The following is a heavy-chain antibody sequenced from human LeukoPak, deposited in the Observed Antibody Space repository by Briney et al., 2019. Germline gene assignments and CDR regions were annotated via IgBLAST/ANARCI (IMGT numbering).Heavy chain of an antibody. J-gene: IGHJ6*03. Sequence: SETLSLTCSVSGRSVSSSSYYWGWIRQPPGKGLEWMGTVYYSGTTYSNPSLKSRVTISVDTSKNQFSLKLMSVTAADTAVYYCAKQSYGDHEYYYYMDVWGKGTTVIVSS. CDR2: VYYSGTT. CDR3: AKQSYGDHEYYYYMDV. D-gene: IGHD4-17*01. V-gene: IGHV4-39*01. CDR1: GRSVSSSSYY.